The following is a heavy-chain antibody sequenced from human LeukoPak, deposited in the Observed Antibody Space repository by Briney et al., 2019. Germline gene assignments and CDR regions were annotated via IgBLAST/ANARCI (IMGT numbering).Heavy chain of an antibody. CDR1: GGSFSGYY. CDR3: ASHDYDFWSGYSSWFDP. D-gene: IGHD3-3*01. J-gene: IGHJ5*02. Sequence: SETLSLTCAVYGGSFSGYYWSWIRQPPGKGLEWIGEINHSGSTNYNPSLKSRVTISVDTSKNQFSLKLSSVTAADTAVYYCASHDYDFWSGYSSWFDPWDQGTLVTVSS. CDR2: INHSGST. V-gene: IGHV4-34*01.